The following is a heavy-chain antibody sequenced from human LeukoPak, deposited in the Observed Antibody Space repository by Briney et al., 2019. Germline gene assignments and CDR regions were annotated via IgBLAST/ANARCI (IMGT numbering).Heavy chain of an antibody. CDR2: ISYDGSNK. D-gene: IGHD4-17*01. V-gene: IGHV3-30*18. J-gene: IGHJ4*02. Sequence: PGRSLRLSCAASRFTFSSYGMHWVRQAPGKGLEWVAVISYDGSNKYYADSVKGRFTISRDNSKNSLYLQMNSLRIEDTALYFCAKDNNHYGDYDCWGQGTLVTVSS. CDR3: AKDNNHYGDYDC. CDR1: RFTFSSYG.